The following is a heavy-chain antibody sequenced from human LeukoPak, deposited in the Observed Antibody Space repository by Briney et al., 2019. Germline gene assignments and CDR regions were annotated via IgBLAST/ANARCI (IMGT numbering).Heavy chain of an antibody. Sequence: GGSLRLSCAAFGFTFSSAWMSWVRQAPGKGLEWVGRIKSKTDGCTTDYAAPVKGRFTISRDDSKNTLYLQMNSLKTEDTAVYYCTTDEECSGGSCYSSGFDYWGQGTLVTVSS. J-gene: IGHJ4*02. D-gene: IGHD2-15*01. V-gene: IGHV3-15*01. CDR3: TTDEECSGGSCYSSGFDY. CDR1: GFTFSSAW. CDR2: IKSKTDGCTT.